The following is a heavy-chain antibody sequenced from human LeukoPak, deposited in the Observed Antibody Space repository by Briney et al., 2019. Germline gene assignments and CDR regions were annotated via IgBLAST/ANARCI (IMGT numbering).Heavy chain of an antibody. Sequence: SETLSLTCTVSGNSTGGYFWSWIRQSAGKGLEWIGRIHSTGNSYYSPSLKSRVTMSVDMSRSQFSLTLNSVTAADTAVYYCARLVAGRDYYFDYWGQGTLVTVSS. CDR3: ARLVAGRDYYFDY. J-gene: IGHJ4*02. CDR1: GNSTGGYF. CDR2: IHSTGNS. D-gene: IGHD6-19*01. V-gene: IGHV4-4*07.